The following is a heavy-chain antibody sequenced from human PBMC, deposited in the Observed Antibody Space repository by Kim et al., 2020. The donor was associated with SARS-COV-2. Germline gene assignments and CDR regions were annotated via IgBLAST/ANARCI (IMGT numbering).Heavy chain of an antibody. CDR1: GGSISSYY. D-gene: IGHD4-17*01. Sequence: SETLSLTCTVSGGSISSYYWSWTRQPPGKGLEWIGYIYYSGSTNYNPSLKSRVTISVDTSKNQFSLKLSSVTAADTAVYYCARGGYGDYLFGYFDYWGQG. CDR2: IYYSGST. V-gene: IGHV4-59*13. J-gene: IGHJ4*02. CDR3: ARGGYGDYLFGYFDY.